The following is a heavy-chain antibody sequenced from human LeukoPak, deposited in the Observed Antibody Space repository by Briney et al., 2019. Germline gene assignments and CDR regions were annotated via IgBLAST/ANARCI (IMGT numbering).Heavy chain of an antibody. D-gene: IGHD5-12*01. CDR2: ISAYNGNT. Sequence: GASVKVSCKASGYTFTRHGIGWVRQAPGQGLEWMGWISAYNGNTNYAQKLQGRVTMTTDTSTTTAHMELRSLRSDDTAVYYCARVQQGWLRLIGDYKYYYYMDVWGKGTTVTISS. J-gene: IGHJ6*03. V-gene: IGHV1-18*01. CDR1: GYTFTRHG. CDR3: ARVQQGWLRLIGDYKYYYYMDV.